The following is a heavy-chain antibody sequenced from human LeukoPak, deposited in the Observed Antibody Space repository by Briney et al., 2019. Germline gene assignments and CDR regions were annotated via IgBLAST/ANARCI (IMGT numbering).Heavy chain of an antibody. V-gene: IGHV3-30*02. J-gene: IGHJ5*01. CDR1: GFTFNTYG. Sequence: HPGGSLRLSCAPSGFTFNTYGMHWVRQAPGKGLEWVTFIRYDGTNKYYADSVKGRFTVSRDNSENTLYLQMKGLRPEDSAVYYCVKDRDQYCSTTRCYALDSWGQGTLVTVSS. CDR3: VKDRDQYCSTTRCYALDS. D-gene: IGHD2-2*01. CDR2: IRYDGTNK.